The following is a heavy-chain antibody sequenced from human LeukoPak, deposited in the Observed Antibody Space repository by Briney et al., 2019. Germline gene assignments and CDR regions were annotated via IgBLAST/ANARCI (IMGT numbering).Heavy chain of an antibody. V-gene: IGHV4-59*01. J-gene: IGHJ4*02. CDR3: AREAGCGDYTSYYFDY. CDR2: IYYSGST. CDR1: GGSISSYY. D-gene: IGHD4-17*01. Sequence: PSETLSLTCTVSGGSISSYYWSWIRQPPGKGLEWIGYIYYSGSTNYNPSLKSRVTISVDTSKNQFSLKLSSVTAADTAVYYCAREAGCGDYTSYYFDYWGQGTLVTVSS.